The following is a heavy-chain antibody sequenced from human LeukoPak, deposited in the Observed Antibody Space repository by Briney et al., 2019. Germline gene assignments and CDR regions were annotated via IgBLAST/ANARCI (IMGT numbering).Heavy chain of an antibody. V-gene: IGHV4-59*01. D-gene: IGHD4-17*01. J-gene: IGHJ4*02. CDR1: GGSISSYY. CDR3: ARDVGTTVTKVAGTYFDY. Sequence: SETLSLTCTVSGGSISSYYWSWIRQPPGKGLEWIGYIYYSGSTNYNPSLKSRVTISVDTSKNQFSLKLSSVTAADTAVYYCARDVGTTVTKVAGTYFDYWGQGTLVTVSS. CDR2: IYYSGST.